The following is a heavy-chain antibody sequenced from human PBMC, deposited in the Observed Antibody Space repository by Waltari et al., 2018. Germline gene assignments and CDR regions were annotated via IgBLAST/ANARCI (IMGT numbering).Heavy chain of an antibody. CDR3: ASLLTGD. CDR2: IYYNGNT. D-gene: IGHD3-9*01. J-gene: IGHJ4*02. CDR1: GGAITTTNYY. V-gene: IGHV4-39*01. Sequence: QLQVQESGPGLVKPSETLSLTCTVSGGAITTTNYYWGWIRQPPGKGLEWIGGIYYNGNTYYNPSLKSRVTISADTSKNQFSLNLNSVTAADTAVYYCASLLTGDWGQGVLVTVSS.